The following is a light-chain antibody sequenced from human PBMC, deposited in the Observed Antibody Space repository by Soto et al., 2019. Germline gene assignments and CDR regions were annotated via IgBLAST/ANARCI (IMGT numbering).Light chain of an antibody. J-gene: IGKJ1*01. CDR1: QSVGSD. Sequence: EIVMTQSPATLSVYPGERATLSCRASQSVGSDLAWYQQKPGQAPRLVIYGASTRATGIPARFSGSGSGTEFTLTISSLQSEDFAVYYCQQYNNWPQTFGQGTKVDIK. CDR3: QQYNNWPQT. V-gene: IGKV3-15*01. CDR2: GAS.